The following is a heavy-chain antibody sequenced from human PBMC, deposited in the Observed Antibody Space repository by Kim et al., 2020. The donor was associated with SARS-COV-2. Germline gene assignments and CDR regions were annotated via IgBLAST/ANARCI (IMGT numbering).Heavy chain of an antibody. CDR1: GFSFSNYY. CDR3: AYVVGSIVGSYLDL. CDR2: IYSDGSKS. V-gene: IGHV3-23*03. Sequence: GGSLRLSCAASGFSFSNYYMSWVRQAPGKGLEWVSVIYSDGSKSYSEASVKGRFTISRDNAKNPLFLKMNSLRDDDTATYYCAYVVGSIVGSYLDLWG. D-gene: IGHD1-26*01. J-gene: IGHJ6*03.